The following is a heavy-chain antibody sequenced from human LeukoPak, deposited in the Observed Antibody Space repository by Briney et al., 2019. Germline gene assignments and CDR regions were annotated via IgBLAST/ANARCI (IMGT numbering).Heavy chain of an antibody. Sequence: SVKVSCKASGGTFSSYAIFWVRQAPGQGLEWMGGIIPIFDTANYAQNFQGRVTITADKSTSTAYMELSSLRSEDTAVYYCARAAYDYVWGSYRSAYYFDYWGQGTLVTVSS. D-gene: IGHD3-16*02. CDR1: GGTFSSYA. CDR2: IIPIFDTA. V-gene: IGHV1-69*06. CDR3: ARAAYDYVWGSYRSAYYFDY. J-gene: IGHJ4*02.